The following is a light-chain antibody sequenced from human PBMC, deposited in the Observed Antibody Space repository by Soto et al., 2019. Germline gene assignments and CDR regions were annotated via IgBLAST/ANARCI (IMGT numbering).Light chain of an antibody. CDR1: SSDVGGYNY. CDR3: SSYTSSSVV. V-gene: IGLV2-14*01. J-gene: IGLJ2*01. CDR2: DVR. Sequence: QSALTQPASVSGSPGQSITISCTGTSSDVGGYNYVSWYQQHPGKAPKLMIYDVRNRPSGVSNRFSGSKSGNTASLTISGLQAEDEGDYYCSSYTSSSVVFGGGTKLTVL.